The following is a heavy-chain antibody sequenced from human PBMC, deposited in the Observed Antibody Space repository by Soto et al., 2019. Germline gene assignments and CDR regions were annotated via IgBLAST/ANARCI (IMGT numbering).Heavy chain of an antibody. D-gene: IGHD3-16*01. J-gene: IGHJ4*02. V-gene: IGHV3-30*03. CDR3: ARVKSGGGTMTSLFEY. CDR2: ISYDGSNK. CDR1: GFTFSSYG. Sequence: PGGSLRLSCAASGFTFSSYGMHWVRQAPGKGLEWVAVISYDGSNKYYADSVKGRFTISRDNYKNTLYLQMNSLRAEDTAVYYCARVKSGGGTMTSLFEYWGQGVMVTVSS.